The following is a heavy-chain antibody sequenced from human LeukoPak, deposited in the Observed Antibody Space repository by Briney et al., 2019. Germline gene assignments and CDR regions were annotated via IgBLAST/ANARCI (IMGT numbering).Heavy chain of an antibody. V-gene: IGHV1-24*01. CDR1: GYTLTELS. CDR3: ATKVLRSGYTYGFGNY. J-gene: IGHJ4*02. D-gene: IGHD5-18*01. CDR2: FDPEDGET. Sequence: GASVKVSCKVSGYTLTELSMHWVRQAPGKGLEWMGGFDPEDGETIYAQKFQGRVTMTEDTSTDTAYMELSSLGSEDTAVYYCATKVLRSGYTYGFGNYWGQGTLVTVSS.